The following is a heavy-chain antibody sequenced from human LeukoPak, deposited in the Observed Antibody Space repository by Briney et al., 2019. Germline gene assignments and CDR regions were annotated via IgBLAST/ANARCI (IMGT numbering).Heavy chain of an antibody. CDR3: ARVVPAAATLLRGYSGYDYPHYFDY. Sequence: SETLSLTCAVYGGSFSGYYWSWIRQPPGKGLEWMGEINHSGSNNYNPSPKSRVTISGDTFKNQFSLKLISVTAADTAVYYCARVVPAAATLLRGYSGYDYPHYFDYWGQGTLVTVSS. CDR1: GGSFSGYY. V-gene: IGHV4-34*01. CDR2: INHSGSN. D-gene: IGHD5-12*01. J-gene: IGHJ4*02.